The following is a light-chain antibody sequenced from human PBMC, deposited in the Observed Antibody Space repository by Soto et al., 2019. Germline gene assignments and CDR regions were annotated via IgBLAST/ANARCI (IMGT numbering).Light chain of an antibody. CDR3: NSYTSNRARV. Sequence: QSALTQPASVSGSPGQSITISCTGTSSDVGGYDFVSWYQQHPGKAPKLIIYEVSNRPSGVSHRFSGSKSGNTASLTISGLQAEDEADYYCNSYTSNRARVFGGGTKVTVL. CDR2: EVS. J-gene: IGLJ3*02. V-gene: IGLV2-14*01. CDR1: SSDVGGYDF.